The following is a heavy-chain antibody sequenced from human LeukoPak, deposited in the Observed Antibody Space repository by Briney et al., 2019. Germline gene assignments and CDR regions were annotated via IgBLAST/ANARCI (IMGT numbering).Heavy chain of an antibody. J-gene: IGHJ5*02. CDR3: ARRRLLTRAYNLFDP. CDR1: GYSFTSYW. CDR2: IYPGDSDT. D-gene: IGHD1-1*01. Sequence: GESLKISCKGSGYSFTSYWIGWVRQMPGKGLEWMGIIYPGDSDTRYSPSFQGQVTISADKSISTAYLQWSSLKASDTAMYYCARRRLLTRAYNLFDPWGQGTLVTVSS. V-gene: IGHV5-51*01.